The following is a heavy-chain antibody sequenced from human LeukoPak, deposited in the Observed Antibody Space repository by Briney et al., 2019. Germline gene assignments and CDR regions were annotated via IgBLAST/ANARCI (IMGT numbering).Heavy chain of an antibody. V-gene: IGHV1-46*01. D-gene: IGHD4-11*01. CDR2: INPSGGST. CDR3: ARDRLTTVTTNAGYYYYMDV. J-gene: IGHJ6*03. CDR1: GYTFASYY. Sequence: ASVKVSCKASGYTFASYYMHWVRQAPGQGLEWMGIINPSGGSTSYAQKFQGRVTMTRDMSTSTVYMELSSLRSEDTAVYYCARDRLTTVTTNAGYYYYMDVWRKGTTVTVSS.